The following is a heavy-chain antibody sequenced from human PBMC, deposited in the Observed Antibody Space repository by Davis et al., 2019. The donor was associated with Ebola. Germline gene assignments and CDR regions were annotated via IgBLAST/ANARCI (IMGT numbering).Heavy chain of an antibody. Sequence: ASVKVSCKASGYTFTSYAMHWVRQAPGQRLEWMGWINAGNGNTKYSQKFQGRVTMTRDTSTSTVYMELSSLRSEDTAVYYCVRGDEQWLVRGFDYWGQGTLVTVSS. J-gene: IGHJ4*02. D-gene: IGHD6-19*01. CDR1: GYTFTSYA. V-gene: IGHV1-3*01. CDR3: VRGDEQWLVRGFDY. CDR2: INAGNGNT.